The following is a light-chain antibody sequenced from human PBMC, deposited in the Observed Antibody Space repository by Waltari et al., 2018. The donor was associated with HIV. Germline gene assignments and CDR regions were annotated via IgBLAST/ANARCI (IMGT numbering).Light chain of an antibody. J-gene: IGLJ3*02. CDR3: YSTDTTGYERV. Sequence: SYELTQPPSVSVSPGQTATITCSGDALSKRNAYWYQQRSGQAPVLVMYDDNKRPSGIPERFSGSTSGTTATLTVSRAQVDDEADYYCYSTDTTGYERVFGGGTKLTVL. V-gene: IGLV3-10*01. CDR2: DDN. CDR1: ALSKRN.